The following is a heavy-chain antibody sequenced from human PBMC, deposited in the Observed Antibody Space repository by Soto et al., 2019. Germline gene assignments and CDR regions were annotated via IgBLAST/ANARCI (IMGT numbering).Heavy chain of an antibody. CDR2: ISAYNGNT. J-gene: IGHJ6*03. D-gene: IGHD2-2*01. Sequence: GASVKVSCKASGYAFTSYGISWVRQAPGQGLEWMGWISAYNGNTNYAQKLQDRVTMTTDTSTSTAYMELRSLRSDDTAVYYCARDGTTPYYYYMDVWGKGTTVTVSS. V-gene: IGHV1-18*01. CDR1: GYAFTSYG. CDR3: ARDGTTPYYYYMDV.